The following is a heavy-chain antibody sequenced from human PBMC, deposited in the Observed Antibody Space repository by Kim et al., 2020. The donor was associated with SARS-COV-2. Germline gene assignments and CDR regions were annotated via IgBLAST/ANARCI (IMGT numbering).Heavy chain of an antibody. CDR3: AKDSYNWNDDPLYNWFDP. CDR1: GFTFDDYA. J-gene: IGHJ5*02. CDR2: ISGDGGST. V-gene: IGHV3-43*02. D-gene: IGHD1-20*01. Sequence: GGSLRLSCAASGFTFDDYAMHWVRQAPGKGLEWVSLISGDGGSTYYADSVKGRFTISRDNSKNSLYLQMNSLRTEDTALYYCAKDSYNWNDDPLYNWFDPWGQGTLVTVSS.